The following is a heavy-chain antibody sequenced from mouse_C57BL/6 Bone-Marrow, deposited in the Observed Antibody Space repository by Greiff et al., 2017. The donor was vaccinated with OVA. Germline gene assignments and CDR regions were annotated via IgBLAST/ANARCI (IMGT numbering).Heavy chain of an antibody. CDR1: GYSITSGYY. CDR3: ARANWVLYYAMDY. D-gene: IGHD4-1*01. V-gene: IGHV3-6*01. J-gene: IGHJ4*01. CDR2: ISYDGSN. Sequence: ESGPGLVKPSQSLSLTCSVTGYSITSGYYWNWIRQFPGNKLEWMGYISYDGSNNYNPSLKNRISITRDTSKNQFFLKLNSVTTEDTATYYCARANWVLYYAMDYWGQGTSVTVSS.